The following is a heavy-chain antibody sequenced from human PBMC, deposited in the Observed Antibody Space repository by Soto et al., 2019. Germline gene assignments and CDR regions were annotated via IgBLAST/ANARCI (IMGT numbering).Heavy chain of an antibody. Sequence: GGSLRLSCAASGFTFDDYAMHWVRQAPGKGLEWVSGISWNSGSIGYADSVKGRFTISRDNAKNSLYLQMNSLRAEDTALYYCAKALSTRGYSYGSPEGMDYWGQGTLVTVSS. J-gene: IGHJ4*02. CDR3: AKALSTRGYSYGSPEGMDY. CDR2: ISWNSGSI. D-gene: IGHD5-18*01. V-gene: IGHV3-9*01. CDR1: GFTFDDYA.